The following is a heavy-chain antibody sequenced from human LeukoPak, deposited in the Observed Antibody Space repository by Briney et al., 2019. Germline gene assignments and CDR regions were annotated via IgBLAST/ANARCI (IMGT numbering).Heavy chain of an antibody. CDR2: ISNSGSST. CDR1: GFTFSSYA. CDR3: AKLTEPD. V-gene: IGHV3-23*01. J-gene: IGHJ4*02. Sequence: GGSLRLSCAASGFTFSSYAMSWVRQAPGKGLEWVSTISNSGSSTYYADSVRGRLTISRDNSKNTLYLQMNGLRAEDTAVYYCAKLTEPDWGQGTLVTVSS.